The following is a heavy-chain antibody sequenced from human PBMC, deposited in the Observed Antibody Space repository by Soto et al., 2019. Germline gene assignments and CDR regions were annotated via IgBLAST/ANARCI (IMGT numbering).Heavy chain of an antibody. J-gene: IGHJ4*02. D-gene: IGHD3-22*01. CDR3: ASRYDSSDY. CDR2: IIPSLGIA. Sequence: QVQLVQSGAEVKKPGSSVKVSCKASGGTFSSYTISWVRQAPGQGLEWMGRIIPSLGIANYAQKFQGRVTITADKSTSTAYMELSSLRPEDTAVYYGASRYDSSDYWGQGTLVTVSS. CDR1: GGTFSSYT. V-gene: IGHV1-69*02.